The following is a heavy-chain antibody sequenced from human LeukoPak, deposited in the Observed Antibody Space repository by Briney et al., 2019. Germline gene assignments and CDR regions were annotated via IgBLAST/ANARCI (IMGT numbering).Heavy chain of an antibody. Sequence: YPGGSLRLSCAASGFTFSSYGMHWVRQAPGKGLEWVAVISYDGSNKYYADSVKGRFTISRDNSKNTLYLQMNSLRAEDTAVYYCAKAQYCGGDCYSDSGSYYGYYYGMDVWGQGTTVTVSS. CDR3: AKAQYCGGDCYSDSGSYYGYYYGMDV. CDR1: GFTFSSYG. D-gene: IGHD2-21*02. V-gene: IGHV3-30*18. CDR2: ISYDGSNK. J-gene: IGHJ6*02.